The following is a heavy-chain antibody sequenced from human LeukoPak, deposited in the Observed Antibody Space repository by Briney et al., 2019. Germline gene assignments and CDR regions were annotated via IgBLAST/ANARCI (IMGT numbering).Heavy chain of an antibody. CDR1: GGSISSYY. CDR3: ARHYDSSGYYFPSYFDY. CDR2: IYTSGST. D-gene: IGHD3-22*01. J-gene: IGHJ4*02. Sequence: SETLSLTCTVSGGSISSYYWSWIRQPPGKGLEWIGYIYTSGSTNYNPSLKSRVTISVDTSKNQFSLKLSSVTAADTAVYYCARHYDSSGYYFPSYFDYWGQGTLVTVSS. V-gene: IGHV4-4*09.